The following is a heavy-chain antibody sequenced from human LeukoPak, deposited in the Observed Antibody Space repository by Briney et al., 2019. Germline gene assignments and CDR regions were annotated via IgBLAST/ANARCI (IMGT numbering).Heavy chain of an antibody. D-gene: IGHD3-3*01. J-gene: IGHJ4*02. Sequence: ASVKVSCKASGYTFTGYYMHWVRQAPGQGLEWMGWINPNSGGTNYAQKFQGRVTMTRDTSISTAYMELSRLRSDDTAVYYCARGLFLEWLSNFDYWGQGTLVTVSS. V-gene: IGHV1-2*02. CDR3: ARGLFLEWLSNFDY. CDR1: GYTFTGYY. CDR2: INPNSGGT.